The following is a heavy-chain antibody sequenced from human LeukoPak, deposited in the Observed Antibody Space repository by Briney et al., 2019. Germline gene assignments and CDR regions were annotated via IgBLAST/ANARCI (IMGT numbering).Heavy chain of an antibody. CDR2: IYHSGST. Sequence: PSQTLSLTCTVSGGSISSGGYYWSWIRQPPGKGLEWIRYIYHSGSTYYNPSLKSRVTISVDGSKNQFSLKLSSVTAADTAVYYCAGEVGHYYGSGRSITLDYWGQGTVVTVSS. CDR3: AGEVGHYYGSGRSITLDY. V-gene: IGHV4-30-2*01. D-gene: IGHD3-10*01. J-gene: IGHJ4*02. CDR1: GGSISSGGYY.